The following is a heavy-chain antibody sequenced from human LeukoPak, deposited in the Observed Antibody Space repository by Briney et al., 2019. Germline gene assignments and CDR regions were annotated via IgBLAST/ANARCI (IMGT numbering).Heavy chain of an antibody. D-gene: IGHD2-21*02. J-gene: IGHJ4*02. CDR1: GGSISSGGYY. CDR3: ARGGIVVVTAIITPFDY. CDR2: INHSGST. Sequence: SQTLSLTCTVSGGSISSGGYYWSWIRQPPGKGLEWIGEINHSGSTNYNPSLKSRVTISVDTSKNQFSLKLSSVTAADTAVYYCARGGIVVVTAIITPFDYWGQGTLVTVSS. V-gene: IGHV4-30-2*01.